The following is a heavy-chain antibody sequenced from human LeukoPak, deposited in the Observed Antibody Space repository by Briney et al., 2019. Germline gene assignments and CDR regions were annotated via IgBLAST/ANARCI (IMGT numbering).Heavy chain of an antibody. CDR3: ARVGRIAAAGRAY. J-gene: IGHJ4*02. CDR1: GFTYSSYG. V-gene: IGHV3-30*03. Sequence: GGSLRLSCAASGFTYSSYGMHWVRQAPGKGLEWVAVISYDGSNKYYADSVKGRFTISRDNSKNTLYLQMNSLRAEDTAVYYCARVGRIAAAGRAYWGQGTLVTVSS. D-gene: IGHD6-13*01. CDR2: ISYDGSNK.